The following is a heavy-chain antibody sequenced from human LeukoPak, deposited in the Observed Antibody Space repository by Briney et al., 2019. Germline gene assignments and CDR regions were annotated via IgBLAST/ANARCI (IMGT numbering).Heavy chain of an antibody. J-gene: IGHJ5*02. CDR1: GGSISSGSYS. CDR3: ARQYYYGSGSYYKWFDP. Sequence: SQTLSLTCAVSGGSISSGSYSWSWIRQPPGKGLEWIGYIYPRGSTYYNPSLKSRVILSLDKSANQFSLNLSSVTAADTAVYYCARQYYYGSGSYYKWFDPWGQGTLVTVSS. CDR2: IYPRGST. D-gene: IGHD3-10*01. V-gene: IGHV4-30-2*01.